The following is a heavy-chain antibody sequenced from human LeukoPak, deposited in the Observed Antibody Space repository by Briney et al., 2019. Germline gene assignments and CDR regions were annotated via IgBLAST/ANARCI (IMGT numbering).Heavy chain of an antibody. D-gene: IGHD3-22*01. Sequence: ASVKVSCKAAGYSFTDYYIHWVRQAPGQGLEWMGWINPNSGRTNYAQRFQGTVTMTRDTSISTAYMELSRLRSDDTAVYYCARGCMIVVAYFDYWGQGTLVTVSS. CDR2: INPNSGRT. CDR1: GYSFTDYY. J-gene: IGHJ4*02. CDR3: ARGCMIVVAYFDY. V-gene: IGHV1-2*02.